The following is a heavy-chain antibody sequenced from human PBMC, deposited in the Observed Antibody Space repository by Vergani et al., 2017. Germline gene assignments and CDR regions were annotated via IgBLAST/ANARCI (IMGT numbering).Heavy chain of an antibody. CDR2: IYYSGST. D-gene: IGHD1-7*01. CDR3: ARARTTYDYYYYYMDV. Sequence: QVQLQESGPGLVKPSETLSLTCTVSGGSISSYYWSWIRQPPGKGLEWIGYIYYSGSTNYNPSLKSRVTISVDTSKNQFSLKLSSVTAADVAVYYCARARTTYDYYYYYMDVWGKGTTVTVSS. CDR1: GGSISSYY. V-gene: IGHV4-59*12. J-gene: IGHJ6*03.